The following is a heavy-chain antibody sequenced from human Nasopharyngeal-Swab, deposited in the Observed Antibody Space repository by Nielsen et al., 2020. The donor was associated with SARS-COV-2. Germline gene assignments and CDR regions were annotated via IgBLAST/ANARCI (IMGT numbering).Heavy chain of an antibody. D-gene: IGHD3-22*01. Sequence: GESLKISCVASGFTFSNAWMSWVRQAPGKGLEWVARIKSKTDGGTTDYAAPVKGRFTISRDDSKNTLYLQMNSLKTEDTAVYYCTTTYYYDSSGYYRGTHFDYWGQGTLVTVSS. CDR1: GFTFSNAW. CDR2: IKSKTDGGTT. J-gene: IGHJ4*02. V-gene: IGHV3-15*01. CDR3: TTTYYYDSSGYYRGTHFDY.